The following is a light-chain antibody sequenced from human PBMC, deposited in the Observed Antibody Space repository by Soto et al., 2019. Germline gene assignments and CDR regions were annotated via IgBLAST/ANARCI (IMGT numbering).Light chain of an antibody. CDR3: QQYNNWPFS. CDR2: DVA. J-gene: IGKJ5*01. CDR1: QGVTTN. V-gene: IGKV3-15*01. Sequence: EIVMTQSPATLSVSPGERATLSCRAGQGVTTNFAWDQQKSGQSPRLLIYDVATRATGVPARFSGTGSETDFTLTISGLQSDDSAVYFCQQYNNWPFSFGQGTRLE.